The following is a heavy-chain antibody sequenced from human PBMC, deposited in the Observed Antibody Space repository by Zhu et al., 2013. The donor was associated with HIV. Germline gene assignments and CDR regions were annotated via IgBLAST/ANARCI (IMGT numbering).Heavy chain of an antibody. V-gene: IGHV1-18*01. Sequence: QVQLVQSGAEVKKPGSSVKVSCKASGGTFSSYAISWVRQAPGQGLEWMGWISAYNGNTNYAQKLQGRVTMTTDTSTSTAYMELRSLRSDDTAVYYCARDPGYSSANWFDPWGQGTLVTVSS. CDR3: ARDPGYSSANWFDP. J-gene: IGHJ5*02. CDR1: GGTFSSYA. CDR2: ISAYNGNT. D-gene: IGHD6-25*01.